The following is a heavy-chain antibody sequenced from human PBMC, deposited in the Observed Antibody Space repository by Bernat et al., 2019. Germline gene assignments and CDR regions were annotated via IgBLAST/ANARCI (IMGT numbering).Heavy chain of an antibody. Sequence: QVQLVESGGGVVQPGRSLRLSCAASGFTFSSYAMHWVRQAPGKGLEWVAVISYDGSNKYYADSVKGRFTISRDNSKNTLYLQMNSLRAEDTAVYYCAGRSRPMVVVPGALDYWGQGTLVTVSS. V-gene: IGHV3-30-3*01. J-gene: IGHJ4*02. D-gene: IGHD2-2*01. CDR2: ISYDGSNK. CDR3: AGRSRPMVVVPGALDY. CDR1: GFTFSSYA.